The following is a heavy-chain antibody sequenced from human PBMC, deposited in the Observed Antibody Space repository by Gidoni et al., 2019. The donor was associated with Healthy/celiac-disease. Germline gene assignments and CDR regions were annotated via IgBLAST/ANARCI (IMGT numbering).Heavy chain of an antibody. J-gene: IGHJ5*02. D-gene: IGHD3-3*01. Sequence: EVQLVVSGGGLVQPGGSLRLCCSASGFSFSSYAMHWVRQAPGNGLEYVLAISSNGGSTYYADSVKGRFTISRDNSKNTLYLQMSSLRAEDTAVYYCVKDAYYDFWSGTSPIWFDPWGQGTLVTVSS. CDR2: ISSNGGST. CDR3: VKDAYYDFWSGTSPIWFDP. V-gene: IGHV3-64D*06. CDR1: GFSFSSYA.